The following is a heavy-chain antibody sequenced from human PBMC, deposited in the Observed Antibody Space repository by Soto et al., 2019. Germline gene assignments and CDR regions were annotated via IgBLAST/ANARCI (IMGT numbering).Heavy chain of an antibody. D-gene: IGHD1-1*01. V-gene: IGHV3-30*03. J-gene: IGHJ3*02. Sequence: QVQLVESGGGVVQPGRSLRLSCAASGFTFSSYGMHWVRQAPGKGLECVAVISYDGSNKYYADSVKGRFTISRDNSKNTLYLQMNSLRAEDTAVYYCVSGTTGAFDIWGQGTMVTVAS. CDR3: VSGTTGAFDI. CDR2: ISYDGSNK. CDR1: GFTFSSYG.